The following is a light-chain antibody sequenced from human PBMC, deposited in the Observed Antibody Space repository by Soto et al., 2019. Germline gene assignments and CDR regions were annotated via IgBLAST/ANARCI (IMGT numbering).Light chain of an antibody. CDR1: SSDVGGYNY. CDR2: EVS. Sequence: QSALTRPASVSGSPGQSITISCTGTSSDVGGYNYVSWYQQHPGKAPKRMIYEVSNRPSGVSNRFSGSKSGNTASLTISGLQAEDEADYYCSSYTRSSTLYVFGTGTKVTVL. V-gene: IGLV2-14*01. CDR3: SSYTRSSTLYV. J-gene: IGLJ1*01.